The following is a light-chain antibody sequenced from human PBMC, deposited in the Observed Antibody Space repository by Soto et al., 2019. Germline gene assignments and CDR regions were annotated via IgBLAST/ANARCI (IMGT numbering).Light chain of an antibody. Sequence: DIQMTQSPSTLSASVGDRVTISCRASQTISNWLTWYQQKPWKAPKLLIYDASSLESGVPSRFSGSGSGTEFTLTISRLEPEDFAVYYCQQYGSSGTFGQGTKVDIK. J-gene: IGKJ1*01. CDR3: QQYGSSGT. V-gene: IGKV1-5*01. CDR1: QTISNW. CDR2: DAS.